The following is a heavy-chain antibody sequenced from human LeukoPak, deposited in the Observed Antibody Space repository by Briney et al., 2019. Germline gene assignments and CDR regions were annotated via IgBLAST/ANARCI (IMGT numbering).Heavy chain of an antibody. J-gene: IGHJ4*02. CDR2: IYYSGST. D-gene: IGHD3-10*01. Sequence: PSETLSLTCTVSGGSISSSSYYWGWIRQPPGKGLEWIGSIYYSGSTYYNPSFKSRVTISVDTSKNQFSLKLSSVTAADTAVYYCTRCLSGSGSYSNFDYWGQGTLVTVSS. CDR3: TRCLSGSGSYSNFDY. V-gene: IGHV4-39*01. CDR1: GGSISSSSYY.